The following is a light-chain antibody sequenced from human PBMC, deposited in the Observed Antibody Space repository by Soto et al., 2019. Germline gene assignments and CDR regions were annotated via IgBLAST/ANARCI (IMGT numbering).Light chain of an antibody. CDR1: QSISGNY. CDR2: GAS. J-gene: IGKJ5*01. Sequence: TQSPGTLSLSPGERATLSCRASQSISGNYLAWYQQKPGQAPRLLIYGASNRATGIPERFSGSGSGTDFTLTIGRLEPQDSAMYYCQQYVISVTFGQGTRLEIK. V-gene: IGKV3-20*01. CDR3: QQYVISVT.